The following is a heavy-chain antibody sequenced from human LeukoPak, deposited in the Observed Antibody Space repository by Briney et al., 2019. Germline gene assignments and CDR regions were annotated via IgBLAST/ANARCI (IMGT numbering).Heavy chain of an antibody. CDR3: ARVETTVTTLDY. Sequence: PGGSLRLSCAASGFIFSNSAMHWVRQAPGKGLEWVAVISYDGSNKYYADSVKGRFTISRDNSKNTLYLQMNSLRVEDTAVYYCARVETTVTTLDYWGQGTLVTVSS. CDR2: ISYDGSNK. CDR1: GFIFSNSA. D-gene: IGHD4-17*01. J-gene: IGHJ4*02. V-gene: IGHV3-30*03.